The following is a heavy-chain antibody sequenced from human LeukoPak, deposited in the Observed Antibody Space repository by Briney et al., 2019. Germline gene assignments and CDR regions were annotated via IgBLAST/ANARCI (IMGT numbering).Heavy chain of an antibody. CDR2: INPNSGGT. CDR1: GYTFTVYY. Sequence: ASVTVSCKASGYTFTVYYMHWVRQAPGQGLEWMGWINPNSGGTNYAQKFQGRVTMTRDTSISTAYMELSRLRSDDTAVYYCARVFMDYYGSGSYPYPFDYWGQGTLVTVSS. CDR3: ARVFMDYYGSGSYPYPFDY. V-gene: IGHV1-2*02. D-gene: IGHD3-10*01. J-gene: IGHJ4*02.